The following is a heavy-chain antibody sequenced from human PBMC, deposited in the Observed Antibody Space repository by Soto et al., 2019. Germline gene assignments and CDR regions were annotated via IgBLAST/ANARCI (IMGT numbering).Heavy chain of an antibody. J-gene: IGHJ6*02. CDR2: ISSSSSYI. Sequence: GGSLSLSCAASGFTFSDYYMSWIRQAPGKGLEWVSYISSSSSYIYYADSVKGRFTISRDNAKNSLYLQMNSLRAEDTAVYYCARDPYYDFWSGYYGRGYYYYGMAVWGQGTTVTVFS. CDR3: ARDPYYDFWSGYYGRGYYYYGMAV. V-gene: IGHV3-11*06. CDR1: GFTFSDYY. D-gene: IGHD3-3*01.